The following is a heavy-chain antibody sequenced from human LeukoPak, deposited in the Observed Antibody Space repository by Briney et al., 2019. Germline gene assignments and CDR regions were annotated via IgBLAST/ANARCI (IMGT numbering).Heavy chain of an antibody. CDR2: TYYRSRWYN. J-gene: IGHJ6*04. D-gene: IGHD3-10*01. Sequence: SQTLSLTCAISGDSVSTNSATWNWIRQSPSRGLEWLGRTYYRSRWYNDYAISVKGRITINPDTSKNQFSLQLNSLTPEDTAVYYCARYASGLVDVWGKGTTVTVSS. CDR3: ARYASGLVDV. V-gene: IGHV6-1*01. CDR1: GDSVSTNSAT.